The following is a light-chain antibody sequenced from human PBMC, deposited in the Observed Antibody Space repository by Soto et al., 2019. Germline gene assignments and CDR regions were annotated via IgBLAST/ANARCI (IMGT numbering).Light chain of an antibody. CDR3: QQRARWPSP. CDR2: DAF. V-gene: IGKV3-11*01. Sequence: KQSPATLSLSPGQTATISCRASESVNKYLAWYQQKLGQAPRLLIYDAFSRATGVAARFSGSGSATDFTITTSSLEPEDFSVYYCQQRARWPSPFGPGGKVAI. J-gene: IGKJ3*01. CDR1: ESVNKY.